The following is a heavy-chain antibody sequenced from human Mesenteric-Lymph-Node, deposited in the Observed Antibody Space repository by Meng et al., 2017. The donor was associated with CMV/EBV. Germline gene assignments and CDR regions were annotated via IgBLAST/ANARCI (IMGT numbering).Heavy chain of an antibody. CDR1: GGSIINSDYN. Sequence: ETLSLTCSVSGGSIINSDYNWGWIRQPPGKGLEWVSSVSTSSTYIDYADSVKGRFTISRDNVKNSLYLQMNSLRGEDTAVYYCARIAGTSHYQGMDVWGQGTTVTVSS. CDR3: ARIAGTSHYQGMDV. CDR2: VSTSSTYI. J-gene: IGHJ6*02. V-gene: IGHV3-21*01.